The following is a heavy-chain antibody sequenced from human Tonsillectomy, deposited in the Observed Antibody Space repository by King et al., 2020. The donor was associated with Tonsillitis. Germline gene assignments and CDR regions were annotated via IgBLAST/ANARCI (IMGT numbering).Heavy chain of an antibody. Sequence: VQLVESGGGLVQPGGSLRLSCAASGFTFSRYEMNWGRQAPGKGPEWVSFISSSGSPTYYADSVKGRFTISRDNAKNSLYLQMNSLRVEDTAVYYFARDLGYWVPGAYWWGQGTLVTVSS. V-gene: IGHV3-48*03. D-gene: IGHD3-22*01. J-gene: IGHJ4*02. CDR1: GFTFSRYE. CDR2: ISSSGSPT. CDR3: ARDLGYWVPGAYW.